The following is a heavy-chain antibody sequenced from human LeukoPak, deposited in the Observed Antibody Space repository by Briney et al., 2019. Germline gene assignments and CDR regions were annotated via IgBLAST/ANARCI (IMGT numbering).Heavy chain of an antibody. D-gene: IGHD3-10*01. V-gene: IGHV3-33*08. J-gene: IGHJ4*02. CDR1: GFTFSSYA. CDR3: ARVALPYYYGSGSYSLYFDY. Sequence: GGSLRLSCAASGFTFSSYAMSWVRQAPGKGLEWVAVIWYDGSNKYYADSVKGRFTISRDNSKNTLYLQMNSLRAEDTAVYYCARVALPYYYGSGSYSLYFDYWGQGTLVTVSS. CDR2: IWYDGSNK.